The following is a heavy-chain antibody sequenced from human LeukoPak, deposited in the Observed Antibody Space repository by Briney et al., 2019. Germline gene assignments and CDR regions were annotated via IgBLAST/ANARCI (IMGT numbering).Heavy chain of an antibody. CDR1: GGSIRTYY. CDR2: KFYGGST. J-gene: IGHJ4*02. V-gene: IGHV4-59*01. CDR3: ARDXNGYDGTYYIDY. Sequence: ASETLSLTCTVSGGSIRTYYWSWIRQPPGKGLEWIGYKFYGGSTSYNPSLESRVTISLDTSKNQFSLRLSSVSAADTAVYYCARDXNGYDGTYYIDYWGQGTLVTVSS. D-gene: IGHD5-12*01.